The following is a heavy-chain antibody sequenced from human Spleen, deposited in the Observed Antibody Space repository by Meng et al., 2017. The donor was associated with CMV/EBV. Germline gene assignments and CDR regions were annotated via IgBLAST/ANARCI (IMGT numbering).Heavy chain of an antibody. CDR3: ARDRGGGGRVSVVVPAALYYYYYGMDV. V-gene: IGHV3-21*01. CDR1: GFTFSSYS. D-gene: IGHD2-2*01. CDR2: ISRSSSYI. J-gene: IGHJ6*02. Sequence: GRSLRLSCAASGFTFSSYSMNWVRQAPGKGLEWVSSISRSSSYIYYADSVKGRFTISRDTAKTSLYLQMNSLRAEDTAVYYCARDRGGGGRVSVVVPAALYYYYYGMDVWGQGTTVTVSS.